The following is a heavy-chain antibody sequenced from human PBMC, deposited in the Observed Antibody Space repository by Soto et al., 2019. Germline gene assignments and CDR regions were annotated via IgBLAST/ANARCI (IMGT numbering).Heavy chain of an antibody. Sequence: ETLSLTCTVSGGSISSYYWSWIRQPPGKGLEWIGYIYYSGSTNYNPSLKSRVTISIDTSKTQFSLKLSSVTAADTAVYYCARGLTAAGTLDYWGQGTLVTVSS. J-gene: IGHJ4*02. CDR2: IYYSGST. D-gene: IGHD6-13*01. CDR3: ARGLTAAGTLDY. V-gene: IGHV4-59*01. CDR1: GGSISSYY.